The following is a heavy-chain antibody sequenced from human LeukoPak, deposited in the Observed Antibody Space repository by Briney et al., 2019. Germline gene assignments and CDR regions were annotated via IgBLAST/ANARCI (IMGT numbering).Heavy chain of an antibody. V-gene: IGHV3-48*01. J-gene: IGHJ4*02. CDR3: AKVYSYGNYYFDY. CDR1: GFTFSSYS. Sequence: GGSLRLSCAASGFTFSSYSMNWVRQAPGKGLEWVSYISSSSSTIYYADSVKGRFTISRDNSKNTLYLQMNSLRAEDTAVYYCAKVYSYGNYYFDYWGQGTLVTVSS. D-gene: IGHD5-18*01. CDR2: ISSSSSTI.